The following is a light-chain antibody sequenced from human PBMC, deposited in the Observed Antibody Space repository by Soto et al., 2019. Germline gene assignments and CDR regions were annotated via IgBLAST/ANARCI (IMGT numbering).Light chain of an antibody. Sequence: EIVMTQSPATLSVSPGERATLSCRASQSVSSNLAWYQQKPGQAPRLLIYGASTRATGIPARFSGSGSGTEFTLTISSRQSEDFAVYYRQQYNNWPPGGSFTFCPGTKVDIK. CDR2: GAS. J-gene: IGKJ3*01. CDR1: QSVSSN. V-gene: IGKV3-15*01. CDR3: QQYNNWPPGGSFT.